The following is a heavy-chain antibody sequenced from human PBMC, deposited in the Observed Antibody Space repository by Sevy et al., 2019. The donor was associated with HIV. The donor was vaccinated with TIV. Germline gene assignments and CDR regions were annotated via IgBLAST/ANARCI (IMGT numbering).Heavy chain of an antibody. CDR1: VFSFHDYA. D-gene: IGHD1-1*01. CDR2: INWDGDNT. Sequence: GGSLRLSCAASVFSFHDYAMHWVRQAPGKGLEWVSLINWDGDNTHYADSVKGRFTISRDTRKNSLYLQMTSLRTDDTAVYYCARDMGLERRGTFDIWGQGTLVTVSS. V-gene: IGHV3-43D*03. J-gene: IGHJ4*02. CDR3: ARDMGLERRGTFDI.